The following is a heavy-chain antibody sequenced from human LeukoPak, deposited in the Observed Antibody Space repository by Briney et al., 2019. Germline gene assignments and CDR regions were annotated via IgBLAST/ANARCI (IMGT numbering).Heavy chain of an antibody. CDR1: GYTFSNYG. CDR3: AKGGAYSLFDY. CDR2: VSPYNGKT. Sequence: ASVKVSCKASGYTFSNYGISWVRQAPGQGLEWMGWVSPYNGKTDFARKFQGRVTMTTDTSTTTACMELRSLRSDDTAVYYCAKGGAYSLFDYWGQGTLVTVSS. D-gene: IGHD5-18*01. V-gene: IGHV1-18*01. J-gene: IGHJ4*02.